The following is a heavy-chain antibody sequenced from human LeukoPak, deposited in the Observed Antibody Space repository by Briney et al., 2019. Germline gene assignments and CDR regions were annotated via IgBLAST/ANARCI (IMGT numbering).Heavy chain of an antibody. CDR1: GYTFTSYG. J-gene: IGHJ4*02. V-gene: IGHV1-18*01. Sequence: ASVKVSCKASGYTFTSYGISWVRQAPGQGLEWMGWISAYNGNTNYAQKLQGRVTMTTDTSTSTAYMELSSLRSEDTAVYYCARGPRSYYYDSSGYRYYFDYWGQGTLITVSS. CDR2: ISAYNGNT. CDR3: ARGPRSYYYDSSGYRYYFDY. D-gene: IGHD3-22*01.